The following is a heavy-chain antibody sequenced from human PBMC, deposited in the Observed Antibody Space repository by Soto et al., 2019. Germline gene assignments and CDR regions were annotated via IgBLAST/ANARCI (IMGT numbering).Heavy chain of an antibody. D-gene: IGHD6-19*01. Sequence: EVQLVESGGGLVQPGGSLRLSCAASGFTFSDHWMHWVRQVPGKVLVWVARINSDGSTTTYADSVKGRFTSSRANARNTLYLQMDSLRADDTALYYCARGYSSGADYWGQGTLVTVSS. CDR2: INSDGSTT. V-gene: IGHV3-74*01. CDR1: GFTFSDHW. J-gene: IGHJ4*02. CDR3: ARGYSSGADY.